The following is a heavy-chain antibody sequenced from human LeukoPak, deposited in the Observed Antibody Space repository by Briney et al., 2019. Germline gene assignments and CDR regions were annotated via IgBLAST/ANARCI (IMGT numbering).Heavy chain of an antibody. V-gene: IGHV1-2*02. CDR3: ARRGRGVASGYDY. D-gene: IGHD3-3*01. Sequence: ASVKVSCKASGYTFTGYYMHWVRQAPGQGLEWVGWINPNSGGTNYAQKFQGRVTMTRDTSISTAYMELSRLRSDDTAVYYCARRGRGVASGYDYWGQGTLVTVSS. CDR1: GYTFTGYY. CDR2: INPNSGGT. J-gene: IGHJ4*02.